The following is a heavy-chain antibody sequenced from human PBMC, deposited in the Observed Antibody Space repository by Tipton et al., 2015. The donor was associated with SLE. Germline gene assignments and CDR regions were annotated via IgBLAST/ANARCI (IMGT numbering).Heavy chain of an antibody. CDR1: GFTFSNSAMTFNNYG. V-gene: IGHV3-23*01. Sequence: GSLRLSCAASGFTFSNSAMTFNNYGMTWVRQAPGKGLEWVSEISGSGIRTNYVDSVQGRFTITRDNAKNSLYLQMNSLRAEDTAVYYCARGALDVWGQGTTVTVSS. CDR2: ISGSGIRT. D-gene: IGHD3-16*01. J-gene: IGHJ6*02. CDR3: ARGALDV.